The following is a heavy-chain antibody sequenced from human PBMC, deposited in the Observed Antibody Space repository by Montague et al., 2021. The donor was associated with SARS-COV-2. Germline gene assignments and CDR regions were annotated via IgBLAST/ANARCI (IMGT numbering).Heavy chain of an antibody. J-gene: IGHJ6*02. Sequence: TLSLTCNVSGGSMISGGYYWSWIRQPPGKGLEWIGYVYSGGTTYYNPSLKSRVTISEDMSKNQFSLRLTSVTAADTAVYYCVRDGGPRFSGGAMDVWGQGTTATVSS. V-gene: IGHV4-31*03. CDR3: VRDGGPRFSGGAMDV. CDR1: GGSMISGGYY. D-gene: IGHD3-3*01. CDR2: VYSGGTT.